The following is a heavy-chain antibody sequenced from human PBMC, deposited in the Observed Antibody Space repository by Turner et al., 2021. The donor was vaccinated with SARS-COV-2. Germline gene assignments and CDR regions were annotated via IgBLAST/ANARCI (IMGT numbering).Heavy chain of an antibody. Sequence: EVQRVESGGCLVQPGGSRRLSCSASGFTFSTYAMHWVRQAPGKGMEYLSVVSSNVDFTYYSDSVKGRFIISRDNSENTLYLQMSSLRPADTAVYYCVFYGSTAAYWGQGTLVSVSS. CDR3: VFYGSTAAY. CDR2: VSSNVDFT. V-gene: IGHV3-64D*06. CDR1: GFTFSTYA. D-gene: IGHD4-17*01. J-gene: IGHJ4*02.